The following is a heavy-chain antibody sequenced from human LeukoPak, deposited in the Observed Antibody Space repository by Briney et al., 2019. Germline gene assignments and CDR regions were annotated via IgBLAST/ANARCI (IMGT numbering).Heavy chain of an antibody. CDR1: GFSLTNTGVG. J-gene: IGHJ1*01. CDR3: SLLYSSGWYLPEYFLH. CDR2: IYWNDDK. V-gene: IGHV2-5*01. D-gene: IGHD6-19*01. Sequence: SGPTLVRPTRTLTLMCSFSGFSLTNTGVGVGWIRQPPGKALEWLALIYWNDDKRYSPSLKSRLTITKETSKNQVVLTLTNMDPVDTATYYCSLLYSSGWYLPEYFLHWGQGTLVSVSS.